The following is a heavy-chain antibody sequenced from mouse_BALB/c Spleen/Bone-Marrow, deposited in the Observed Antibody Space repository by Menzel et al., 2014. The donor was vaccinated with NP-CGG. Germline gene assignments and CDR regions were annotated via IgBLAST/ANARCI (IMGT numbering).Heavy chain of an antibody. CDR1: GYTFSSYY. V-gene: IGHV1S81*02. CDR3: TRSNYGCWYFDV. Sequence: QVQLQQPGAELVKPGASVKLSCKASGYTFSSYYMYWVKQRPGQGLEWIGEINPSNGGTKFNEKFKSKATLTVDKSSSTAYMQLSSLTSEDSAVYYCTRSNYGCWYFDVWGAGTTVTVSS. D-gene: IGHD1-1*01. CDR2: INPSNGGT. J-gene: IGHJ1*01.